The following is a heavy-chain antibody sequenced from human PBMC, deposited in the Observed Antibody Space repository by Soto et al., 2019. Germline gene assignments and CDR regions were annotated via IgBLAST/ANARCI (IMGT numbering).Heavy chain of an antibody. Sequence: GGSLRLSCAASGFTFSSYWMSWVRQAPGKGLEWVANIKQDGSEKYYVDSVKGRFTISRDNAKNTVYLQMTNLRAEDTTVCYSAREQHSSSTEGRSHAGCNDNWGQGTLVTVSS. CDR3: AREQHSSSTEGRSHAGCNDN. J-gene: IGHJ4*02. CDR2: IKQDGSEK. D-gene: IGHD6-6*01. V-gene: IGHV3-7*01. CDR1: GFTFSSYW.